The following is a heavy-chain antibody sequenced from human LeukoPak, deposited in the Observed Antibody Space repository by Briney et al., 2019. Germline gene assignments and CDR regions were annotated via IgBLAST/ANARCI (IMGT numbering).Heavy chain of an antibody. CDR1: GFTFSSYW. Sequence: GGSLRLSCAASGFTFSSYWMSWVRQAPGKGLEWVANIKQDGSEKYYVDSVKGRFTISRDNAKNSLYLQMNSLRAKDTAVYYCARDSPYCGGDCYSPIGDYWGQGTLVTVSS. CDR3: ARDSPYCGGDCYSPIGDY. V-gene: IGHV3-7*01. CDR2: IKQDGSEK. D-gene: IGHD2-21*02. J-gene: IGHJ4*02.